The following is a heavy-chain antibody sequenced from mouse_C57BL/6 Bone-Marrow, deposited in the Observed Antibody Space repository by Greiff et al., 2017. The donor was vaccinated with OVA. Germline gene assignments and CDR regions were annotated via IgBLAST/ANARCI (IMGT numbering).Heavy chain of an antibody. CDR1: GYSFTGYY. CDR2: INPSTGGT. Sequence: EVQLQQSGPELVKPGASVKISCKASGYSFTGYYMNWVKQSPEKSLEWIGEINPSTGGTTYNQKFKAKATLTVDKSSSTAYMQLKSLTSEDSAVYYCAREGRDYDLYYYAMDYWGQGTSVTVSS. D-gene: IGHD2-4*01. J-gene: IGHJ4*01. CDR3: AREGRDYDLYYYAMDY. V-gene: IGHV1-42*01.